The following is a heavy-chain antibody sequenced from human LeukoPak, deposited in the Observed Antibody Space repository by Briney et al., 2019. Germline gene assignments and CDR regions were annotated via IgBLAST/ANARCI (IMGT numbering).Heavy chain of an antibody. CDR2: IYTSGST. V-gene: IGHV4-61*02. CDR3: ARERAIDGMDV. CDR1: GGSISSGSYY. Sequence: PSETLSLTCTVSGGSISSGSYYWSWIRQPAGKGLERIGRIYTSGSTNYNPSLKSRVTISVDTSKNQFSLKLSSVTAADTAVYYCARERAIDGMDVWGQGTTVTVSS. D-gene: IGHD2-2*01. J-gene: IGHJ6*02.